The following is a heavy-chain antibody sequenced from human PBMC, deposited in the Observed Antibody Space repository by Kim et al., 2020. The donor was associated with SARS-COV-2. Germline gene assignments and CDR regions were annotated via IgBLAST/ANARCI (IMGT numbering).Heavy chain of an antibody. Sequence: TSTPSLTDRVTLSVATSKNQFSLQLSSVTAADTAVYYCASTPRGGNFVDYWGQGTLVTVSS. J-gene: IGHJ4*02. CDR3: ASTPRGGNFVDY. V-gene: IGHV4-59*01. D-gene: IGHD2-21*02.